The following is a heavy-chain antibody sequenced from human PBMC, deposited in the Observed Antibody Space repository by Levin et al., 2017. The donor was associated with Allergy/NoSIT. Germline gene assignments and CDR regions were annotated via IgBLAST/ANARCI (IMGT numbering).Heavy chain of an antibody. Sequence: PGESLKISCADSGSTFSSYGMYWVRQAPGKGLEWVAVISYDGSNKYYADSVKGRFTISRDNSKNTLYLQMNSLRAEDTAVYYCAKDYIYYGSGSPRYWGQGTLVTVSS. CDR2: ISYDGSNK. CDR3: AKDYIYYGSGSPRY. V-gene: IGHV3-30*18. D-gene: IGHD3-10*01. CDR1: GSTFSSYG. J-gene: IGHJ1*01.